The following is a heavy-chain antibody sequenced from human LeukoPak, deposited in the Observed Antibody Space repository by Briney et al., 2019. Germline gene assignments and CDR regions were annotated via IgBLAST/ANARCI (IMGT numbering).Heavy chain of an antibody. CDR3: ARGYIVVVPAATGGGTWFDP. CDR2: INPSGGST. CDR1: GYTFTSYY. D-gene: IGHD2-2*01. J-gene: IGHJ5*02. V-gene: IGHV1-46*01. Sequence: ASVKVSCKASGYTFTSYYMHWVRQAPGQGLEWMGIINPSGGSTSYAQKFQGRVAMTRDMSTSTVYMELSSLRSEDTAVYYCARGYIVVVPAATGGGTWFDPWGQGTLVTVSS.